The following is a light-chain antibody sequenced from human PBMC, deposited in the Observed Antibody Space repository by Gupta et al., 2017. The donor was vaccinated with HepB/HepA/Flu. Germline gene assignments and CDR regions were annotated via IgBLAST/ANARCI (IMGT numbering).Light chain of an antibody. CDR1: QTISNH. Sequence: IHMTQSPSSLSASVGDRVIITCRAGQTISNHLSWYQQKPGKAPKLLIYGAFNLHSGVPSRFSGSGSGTDFTLTISSLQPEDFATYSCQQTYSTPPTFGGGTRAEI. V-gene: IGKV1-39*01. CDR2: GAF. J-gene: IGKJ4*01. CDR3: QQTYSTPPT.